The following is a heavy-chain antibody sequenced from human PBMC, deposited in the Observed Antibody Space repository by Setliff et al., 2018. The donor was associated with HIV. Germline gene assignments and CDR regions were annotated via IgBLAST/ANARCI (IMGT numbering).Heavy chain of an antibody. CDR3: VRGYYYDKTGYGTFDI. J-gene: IGHJ3*02. Sequence: SVKVSCKTSGGSFRTSVISWVRQAPGQGLEWVGGILPFLGMGDFAQKFQGRVNMTRDTSTDTAYVELRSLRFDDTALYYCVRGYYYDKTGYGTFDIWGQGTVVTVSS. D-gene: IGHD3-22*01. CDR1: GGSFRTSV. V-gene: IGHV1-69*10. CDR2: ILPFLGMG.